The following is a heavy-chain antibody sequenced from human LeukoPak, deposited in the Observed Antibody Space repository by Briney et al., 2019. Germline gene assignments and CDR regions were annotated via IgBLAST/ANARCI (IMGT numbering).Heavy chain of an antibody. Sequence: SETLSLTCTVSGGSISSSNYYWGWIRQPPGKGLEWIGSIYYSGSTYYNPSLKSRVTISVDTSKNQFSLKLSSVTAADTAVYYCARERYCSSTSCYWVDYWGQGTLVTVSS. V-gene: IGHV4-39*07. J-gene: IGHJ4*02. CDR2: IYYSGST. D-gene: IGHD2-2*01. CDR3: ARERYCSSTSCYWVDY. CDR1: GGSISSSNYY.